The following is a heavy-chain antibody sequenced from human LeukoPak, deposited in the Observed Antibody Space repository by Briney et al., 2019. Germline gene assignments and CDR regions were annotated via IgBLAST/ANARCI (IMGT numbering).Heavy chain of an antibody. CDR1: GGSFSGYY. CDR3: ARGPVSSGDSPRFDP. V-gene: IGHV4-34*01. CDR2: INHSGST. D-gene: IGHD6-25*01. J-gene: IGHJ5*02. Sequence: SETLSLTCAVYGGSFSGYYWSWIRQPPGKGLEWIGEINHSGSTNYNPSLKSRVTISVDTSKNQFSLKLSSVTAADTAVYYCARGPVSSGDSPRFDPWGQGTLVTVSS.